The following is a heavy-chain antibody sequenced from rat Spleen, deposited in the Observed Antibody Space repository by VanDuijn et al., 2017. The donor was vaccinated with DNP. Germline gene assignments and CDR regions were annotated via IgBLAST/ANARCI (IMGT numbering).Heavy chain of an antibody. D-gene: IGHD1-11*01. CDR3: TTDFERGY. J-gene: IGHJ2*01. CDR1: GFSFRDYD. Sequence: EVQLVESGGDLVQPGRSLRLSCVASGFSFRDYDMAWVRQAPKKGLEWVATIFYAGTTTYYRDSVKGRFTISRDNAKSILYLQMDSLRSEDTATFYCTTDFERGYWGQGVMVTVSS. CDR2: IFYAGTTT. V-gene: IGHV5S10*01.